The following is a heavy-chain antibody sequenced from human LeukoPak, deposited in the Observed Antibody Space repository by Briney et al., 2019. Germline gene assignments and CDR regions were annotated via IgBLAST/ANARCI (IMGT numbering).Heavy chain of an antibody. CDR1: GFTFSSYG. Sequence: GGSLRLSCAASGFTFSSYGLHWVRQAPGKGLEWVAVLSNDGSNQYYADSVKGRFTISRDNSKNTLYLQMNSLRAEDTAVYYCAKAAYYYDSSGSGSNFGYWGQGTLVTVSS. D-gene: IGHD3-22*01. CDR3: AKAAYYYDSSGSGSNFGY. J-gene: IGHJ4*02. V-gene: IGHV3-30*18. CDR2: LSNDGSNQ.